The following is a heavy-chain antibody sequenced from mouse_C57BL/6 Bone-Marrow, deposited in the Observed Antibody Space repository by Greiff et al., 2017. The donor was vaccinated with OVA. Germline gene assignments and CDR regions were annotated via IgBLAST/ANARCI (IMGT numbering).Heavy chain of an antibody. CDR1: GFTITDYY. CDR2: IDPEDGEH. D-gene: IGHD1-1*01. J-gene: IGHJ3*01. CDR3: ANPHYCGNSDGFAY. Sequence: EVQLQQSGAELVTPGASVKLSCTASGFTITDYYLHWVKQRPEQGLEWIGRIDPEDGEHKYAPQFPGKATITADPSSNPTYLQLSSLTSEDTAVDYCANPHYCGNSDGFAYWGQGTLVTVSA. V-gene: IGHV14-2*01.